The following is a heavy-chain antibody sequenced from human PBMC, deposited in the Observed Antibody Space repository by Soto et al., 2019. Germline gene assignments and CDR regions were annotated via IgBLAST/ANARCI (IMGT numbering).Heavy chain of an antibody. CDR1: GASITSGPYS. D-gene: IGHD3-16*02. V-gene: IGHV4-30-2*01. CDR2: TYHSGSS. CDR3: ASGRVATIVALSYSSYYGMDV. J-gene: IGHJ6*02. Sequence: QVQLQESDSGLVKPSQTLSLTCAVSGASITSGPYSWIWIRQPPGKGLEWIGNTYHSGSSDYNASPKSRVTMSVDSSDNHFTLKLKPVTAADTAVYYCASGRVATIVALSYSSYYGMDVWGQGTTVTVSS.